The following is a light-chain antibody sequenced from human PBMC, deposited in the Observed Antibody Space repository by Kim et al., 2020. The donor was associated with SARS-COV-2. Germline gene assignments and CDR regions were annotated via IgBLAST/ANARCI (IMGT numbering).Light chain of an antibody. J-gene: IGKJ1*01. V-gene: IGKV3-20*01. CDR3: QYFGSSPT. CDR2: RAS. CDR1: QSVGSSY. Sequence: EIVLTQSPGTLSLSPGDRATLSCRASQSVGSSYVAWYQKKPGQSPSLLIDRASTRATGLPGRCSGSWCGTDFTLTISRLEPEDFAVYFCQYFGSSPTFGQGTKVDIK.